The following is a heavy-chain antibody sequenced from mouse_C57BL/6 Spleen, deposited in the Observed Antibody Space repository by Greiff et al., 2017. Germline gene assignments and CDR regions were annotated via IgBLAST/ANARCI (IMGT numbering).Heavy chain of an antibody. CDR1: GYAFSSSW. D-gene: IGHD1-1*01. CDR2: IYPGDGDT. V-gene: IGHV1-82*01. Sequence: LVESGPELVKPGASVKISCKASGYAFSSSWMNWVKQRPGKGLEWIGRIYPGDGDTNYNGKFKGKATRTADKASSTAYMQLSSLTSEDSAVYFWARWSITTVVEYFDVWGTGTTVTVSS. J-gene: IGHJ1*03. CDR3: ARWSITTVVEYFDV.